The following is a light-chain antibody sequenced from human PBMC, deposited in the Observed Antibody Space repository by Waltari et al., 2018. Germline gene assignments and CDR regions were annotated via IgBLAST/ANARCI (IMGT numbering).Light chain of an antibody. CDR3: QAWDLWV. Sequence: SYELTQPPSVSVSPGQTASITCSGDTLGDKYACWYQQKPGQSPVLVIYQDSKRPSGIPERFSGSNSGNTATLTISGTQAMDEADYYCQAWDLWVFGGGTKLTVL. CDR2: QDS. CDR1: TLGDKY. J-gene: IGLJ3*02. V-gene: IGLV3-1*01.